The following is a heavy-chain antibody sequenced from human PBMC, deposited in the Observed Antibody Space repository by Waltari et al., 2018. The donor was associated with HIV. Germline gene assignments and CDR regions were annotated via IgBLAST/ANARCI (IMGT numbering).Heavy chain of an antibody. CDR2: IYSGGST. CDR1: GFTVSITY. Sequence: EVPLVASGGGLVQPGGSMSLYCAASGFTVSITYMRGVRQGPGKGLEWVSVIYSGGSTYYADSVKGRFTISRDNSKNTLYLQMNSLRAEDTAVYYCASIAYCGGDCYPRGMDVWGQGTTVTVSS. J-gene: IGHJ6*02. D-gene: IGHD2-21*02. V-gene: IGHV3-66*01. CDR3: ASIAYCGGDCYPRGMDV.